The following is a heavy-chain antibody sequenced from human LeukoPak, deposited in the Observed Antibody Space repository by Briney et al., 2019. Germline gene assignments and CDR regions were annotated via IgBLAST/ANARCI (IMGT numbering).Heavy chain of an antibody. CDR1: GYTFTGYH. V-gene: IGHV1-2*02. CDR2: INPNSGGT. CDR3: ARENSSSWHFDY. J-gene: IGHJ4*02. D-gene: IGHD6-13*01. Sequence: ASVKVSCKASGYTFTGYHMHWVRQAPGQGLEWMGWINPNSGGTNYAQKFQGRVTMTRDTSISTAYMELSRLRSDDTAVYYCARENSSSWHFDYWGQGTLVTVSS.